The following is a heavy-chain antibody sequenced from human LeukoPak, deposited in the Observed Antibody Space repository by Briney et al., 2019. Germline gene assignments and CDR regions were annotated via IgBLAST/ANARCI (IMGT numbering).Heavy chain of an antibody. CDR3: ARDLRDDILTGSFDI. CDR1: GVSISSSNSY. CDR2: IYYSGNT. D-gene: IGHD3-9*01. Sequence: SETLSLTCTVSGVSISSSNSYWGWIRQPPGKGLEWIGSIYYSGNTYYNASLKSQVSISIDTSKNQFSLKLTSVTAADTAVYYCARDLRDDILTGSFDIWGQGTMVTVSS. J-gene: IGHJ3*02. V-gene: IGHV4-39*02.